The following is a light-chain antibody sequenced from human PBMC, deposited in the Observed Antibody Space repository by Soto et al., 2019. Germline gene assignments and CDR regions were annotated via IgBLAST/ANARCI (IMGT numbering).Light chain of an antibody. CDR2: ANN. Sequence: QSVLTQPPSASGASRQRVTISCSGSSSKIGSNTVNWYQRLPGTAPKLLMYANNQRPSGVPDRFSGSKSGTSASLAISGLQSEDEADYYCAAWDDSLNGAVFGGGTQLTVL. V-gene: IGLV1-44*01. CDR1: SSKIGSNT. J-gene: IGLJ7*01. CDR3: AAWDDSLNGAV.